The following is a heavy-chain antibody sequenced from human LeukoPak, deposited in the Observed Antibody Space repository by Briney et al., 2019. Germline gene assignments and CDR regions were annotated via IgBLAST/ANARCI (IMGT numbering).Heavy chain of an antibody. CDR2: IYYSGST. CDR1: GGSISSYY. V-gene: IGHV4-59*01. J-gene: IGHJ6*03. CDR3: ARVGGSGSYYYYYYYMDV. D-gene: IGHD3-10*01. Sequence: SETLSLTCTVSGGSISSYYWCWIRQPPGKGLEWIGYIYYSGSTNYNPSLKSRVTISVDTSKNQFSLKLSSVTAADTAVYYCARVGGSGSYYYYYYYMDVWGKGTTVTVSS.